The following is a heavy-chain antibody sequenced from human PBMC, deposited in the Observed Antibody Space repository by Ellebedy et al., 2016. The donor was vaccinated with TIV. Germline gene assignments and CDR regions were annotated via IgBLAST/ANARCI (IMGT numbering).Heavy chain of an antibody. CDR3: TTFPLPRGVEQLAEY. D-gene: IGHD6-13*01. Sequence: GESLKVSCAASGFSFSDVWMSWVRQAPEKGLECVGRIKRNSEGGTTEYAAPVKGRFIISRDDSKNTLSLLMNSLETEDTAMYYCTTFPLPRGVEQLAEYWGQGTLVTVSS. CDR2: IKRNSEGGTT. J-gene: IGHJ4*02. V-gene: IGHV3-15*01. CDR1: GFSFSDVW.